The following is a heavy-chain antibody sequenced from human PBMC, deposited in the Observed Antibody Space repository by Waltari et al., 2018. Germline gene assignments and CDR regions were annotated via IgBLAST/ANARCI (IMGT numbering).Heavy chain of an antibody. CDR2: IYTSGST. CDR3: ARWANYYYYHMYV. V-gene: IGHV4-4*07. CDR1: GGSISSYY. J-gene: IGHJ6*03. Sequence: QVQLQESGPGLVKPSETLSLTCTVSGGSISSYYWSWIRQPAGKGLEWIRRIYTSGSTNSTPSLKSRVTMSVDTSKNQFSLKLSSVTAADTAVYYCARWANYYYYHMYVWGKGTTVTVSS.